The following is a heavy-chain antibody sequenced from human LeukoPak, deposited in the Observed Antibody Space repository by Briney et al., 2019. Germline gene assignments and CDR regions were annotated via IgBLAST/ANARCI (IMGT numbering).Heavy chain of an antibody. Sequence: GGSLRLSCAGSGFTFSSYAMSWVRQAPGKGLEWVSAISDSGDGTYYADSVKARFTISRDNSKNTVDLQMSSLRAEDTAVYYCAKDSVARGDYWGQGTLVTVSS. J-gene: IGHJ4*02. CDR3: AKDSVARGDY. V-gene: IGHV3-23*01. CDR2: ISDSGDGT. CDR1: GFTFSSYA.